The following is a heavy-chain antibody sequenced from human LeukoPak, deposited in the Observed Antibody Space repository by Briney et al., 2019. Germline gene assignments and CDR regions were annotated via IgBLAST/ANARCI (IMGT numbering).Heavy chain of an antibody. J-gene: IGHJ6*03. V-gene: IGHV3-7*01. Sequence: PGGSLRHSCAASGFTFSSYWMSWVRQAPGKGLEWVANIKQDGSEKYYVDSVKGRFTISRDNAKNSLYLQMNSLRAEDTAVYYCASGFGSSWYYYYYYMDVWGKGTTVTVSS. D-gene: IGHD6-13*01. CDR3: ASGFGSSWYYYYYYMDV. CDR2: IKQDGSEK. CDR1: GFTFSSYW.